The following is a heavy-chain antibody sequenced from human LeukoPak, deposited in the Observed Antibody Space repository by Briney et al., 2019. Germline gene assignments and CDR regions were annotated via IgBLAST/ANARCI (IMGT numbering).Heavy chain of an antibody. CDR2: IIPILGIA. CDR3: AREGGAGQGFDY. V-gene: IGHV1-69*04. CDR1: GGTFSSYT. J-gene: IGHJ4*02. Sequence: SVKVSCKASGGTFSSYTISWVRQAPGQGLEWMGRIIPILGIANYAQKFQGRVTITADKSTSTAYMELSSLRSEDTAVYYCAREGGAGQGFDYWGQGALVTVSS.